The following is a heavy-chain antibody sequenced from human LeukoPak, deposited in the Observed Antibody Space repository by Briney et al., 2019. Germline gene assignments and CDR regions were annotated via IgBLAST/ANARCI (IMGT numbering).Heavy chain of an antibody. CDR2: ISSYSTYT. V-gene: IGHV1-18*01. D-gene: IGHD3-22*01. J-gene: IGHJ4*02. Sequence: GASVKVSCKASGYSFTTHGISWVRQAPGQGLEWMGWISSYSTYTTYAQKFQGRVTMTTDTSTSTAYMELRSLRSDDTAVYYCARDWGAYYYDSSGYYRHWGQGTLVTVSS. CDR1: GYSFTTHG. CDR3: ARDWGAYYYDSSGYYRH.